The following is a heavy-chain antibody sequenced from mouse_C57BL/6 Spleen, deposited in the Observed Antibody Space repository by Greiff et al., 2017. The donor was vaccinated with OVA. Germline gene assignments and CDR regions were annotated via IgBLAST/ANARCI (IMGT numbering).Heavy chain of an antibody. Sequence: VQLQQPGAELVKPGASVKMSCKASGYTFTSYWITWVKQRPGQGLEWIGDLYPGSGSTNYNEKFKSKATLTVDTASSTAYMQLSSLTSEDSAVYYCARYRYYGSSYDYAMDYWGQGTSVTVSS. D-gene: IGHD1-1*01. V-gene: IGHV1-55*01. CDR2: LYPGSGST. J-gene: IGHJ4*01. CDR3: ARYRYYGSSYDYAMDY. CDR1: GYTFTSYW.